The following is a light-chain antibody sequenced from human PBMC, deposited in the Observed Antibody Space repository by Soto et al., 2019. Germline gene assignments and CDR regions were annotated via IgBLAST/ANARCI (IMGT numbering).Light chain of an antibody. CDR3: QNYNSARFT. V-gene: IGKV1-27*01. CDR1: QGISNS. Sequence: DIQMTQSPSSLSASVGDRVTITCRASQGISNSLAWYQQNAGKSPKLLIYAASNLQSGVPSRFSGSGSGTDFSLTISSLQPEDVATYYCQNYNSARFTFGGGTKVEIK. J-gene: IGKJ4*01. CDR2: AAS.